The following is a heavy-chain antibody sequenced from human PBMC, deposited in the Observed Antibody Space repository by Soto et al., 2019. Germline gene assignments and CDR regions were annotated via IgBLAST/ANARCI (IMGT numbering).Heavy chain of an antibody. Sequence: GGSLRLSCAASGFTFSSYGMHWVRQAPGKGLEWVAVISYDGSNKYYADSVKGRFTISRDNSKNTLYLQMNSLRAEDTAVYYCAKEIAAAGMIDYWGQGTLVTVSS. J-gene: IGHJ4*02. V-gene: IGHV3-30*18. CDR1: GFTFSSYG. CDR2: ISYDGSNK. D-gene: IGHD6-13*01. CDR3: AKEIAAAGMIDY.